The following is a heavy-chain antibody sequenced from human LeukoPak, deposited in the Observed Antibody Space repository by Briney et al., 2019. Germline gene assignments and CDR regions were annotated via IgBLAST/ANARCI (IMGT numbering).Heavy chain of an antibody. J-gene: IGHJ6*03. D-gene: IGHD6-13*01. Sequence: PGRSLILSCAASGFTFISYAMRWVRQAPGKGLEWVAVISYGESNKYYADSVQGRFTISRDNSKNTLYLQMNSLRAEDTAVYYCASEGIAAAGIYYMAVWGKGTTVTVSS. CDR3: ASEGIAAAGIYYMAV. V-gene: IGHV3-30*01. CDR2: ISYGESNK. CDR1: GFTFISYA.